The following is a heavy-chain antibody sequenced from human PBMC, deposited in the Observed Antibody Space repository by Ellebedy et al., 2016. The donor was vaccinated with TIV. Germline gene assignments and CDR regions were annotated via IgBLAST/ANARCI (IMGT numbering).Heavy chain of an antibody. CDR3: ARALRYCGGDCSYKFDY. J-gene: IGHJ4*02. Sequence: SGPTLVKPTETLTLTCTVSGFSLNNIIMGVSWFRQPPGKALEWLANIFSKDEKSYKTPLKSRLTISRDTAKSQVILTMTDLDPLDTATYYCARALRYCGGDCSYKFDYWGQGTLVPVSS. CDR1: GFSLNNIIMG. D-gene: IGHD2-21*02. CDR2: IFSKDEK. V-gene: IGHV2-26*01.